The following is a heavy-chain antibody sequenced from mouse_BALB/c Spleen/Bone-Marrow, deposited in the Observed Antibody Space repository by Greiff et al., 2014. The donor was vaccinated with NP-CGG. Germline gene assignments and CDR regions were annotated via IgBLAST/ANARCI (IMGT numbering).Heavy chain of an antibody. J-gene: IGHJ4*01. CDR1: GFSLTNYG. D-gene: IGHD4-1*02. V-gene: IGHV2-9*02. CDR2: IWAGGST. CDR3: ASTGAGAMDY. Sequence: VQGVESGPGLVAPSQSLSITCTVSGFSLTNYGIHWVRQPPGKGLEWLGVIWAGGSTNYNSAPMSRLSITKDNPKSQVFLKMNSLQTDDTAMYYCASTGAGAMDYWGQGTSVTVSS.